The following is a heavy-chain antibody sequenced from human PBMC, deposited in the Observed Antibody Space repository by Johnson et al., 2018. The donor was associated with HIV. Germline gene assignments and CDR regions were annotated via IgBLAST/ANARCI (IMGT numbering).Heavy chain of an antibody. D-gene: IGHD1-14*01. J-gene: IGHJ3*02. CDR3: ARGVSPERQAGPDAFYI. Sequence: QVQLVESGGGVVQPGRSLRLSCAASGFTFSNYGMHWVRQAPGKGLEWVAVISYDGSNKYYADSVKGRFTISRDNSKNTLYLQMNSLRAEDTAVYYCARGVSPERQAGPDAFYIWGQGTMVTVSS. CDR2: ISYDGSNK. V-gene: IGHV3-30*03. CDR1: GFTFSNYG.